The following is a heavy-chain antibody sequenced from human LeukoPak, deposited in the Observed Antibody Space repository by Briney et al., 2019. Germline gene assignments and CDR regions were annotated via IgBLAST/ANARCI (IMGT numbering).Heavy chain of an antibody. CDR2: INPDGSEK. CDR3: ARAGARSSDRWWYDY. D-gene: IGHD2-15*01. CDR1: AFTFSSYY. V-gene: IGHV3-7*03. Sequence: GVSLRLACAASAFTFSSYYMTWVRQVPGKGLEWVANINPDGSEKNYVDSVKGRFTISRANARNSLYLQMNSLRAEDTALYYCARAGARSSDRWWYDYWGQGTLVTVSS. J-gene: IGHJ4*02.